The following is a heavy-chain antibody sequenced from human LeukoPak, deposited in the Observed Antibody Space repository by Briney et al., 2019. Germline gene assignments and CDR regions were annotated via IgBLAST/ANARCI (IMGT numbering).Heavy chain of an antibody. Sequence: SETLSLTCTVSGGSISSGDYYWSWIRQPPGKGLEWIRYIYYSGSTYYNPSLKSRVTISVDTSKNQFSLKLSSVTAADTAVYYCAREIVVVPAAIRGNWFDPWGQGTLVTVSS. J-gene: IGHJ5*02. CDR3: AREIVVVPAAIRGNWFDP. V-gene: IGHV4-30-4*01. CDR1: GGSISSGDYY. CDR2: IYYSGST. D-gene: IGHD2-2*02.